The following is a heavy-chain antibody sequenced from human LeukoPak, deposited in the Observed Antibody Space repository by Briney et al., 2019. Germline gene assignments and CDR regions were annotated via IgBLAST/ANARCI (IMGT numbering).Heavy chain of an antibody. CDR3: AKGIRATGWPGDY. Sequence: ASVKVSCKASGYTFTGYYMHWVRQAPGQGPEWMGWINPNSGGTNYAQKFQGRVTMTRDTSISTAYMELSRLRSDDTAVYYCAKGIRATGWPGDYWGQGTLATVSS. D-gene: IGHD1-1*01. V-gene: IGHV1-2*02. CDR1: GYTFTGYY. CDR2: INPNSGGT. J-gene: IGHJ4*02.